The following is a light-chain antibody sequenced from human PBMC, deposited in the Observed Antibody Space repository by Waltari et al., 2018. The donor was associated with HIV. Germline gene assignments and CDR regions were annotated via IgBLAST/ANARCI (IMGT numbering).Light chain of an antibody. CDR3: ASFTDDNTVI. Sequence: AVTQPASVSGLPGQSTTISCTGDDSDFGLYNSVSWYQQHSGKPPSLILFDVDSRASGVSDRFSGSMSGNTASLTISGLRAEDEGQYYCASFTDDNTVIFGGGTEVTVL. CDR1: DSDFGLYNS. J-gene: IGLJ2*01. V-gene: IGLV2-14*03. CDR2: DVD.